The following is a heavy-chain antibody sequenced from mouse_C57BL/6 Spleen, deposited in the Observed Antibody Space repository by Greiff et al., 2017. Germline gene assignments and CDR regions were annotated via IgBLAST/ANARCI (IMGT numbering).Heavy chain of an antibody. Sequence: QVQLQQPGAELVKPGASVKLSCKASGYTFTSYWMHWVKQRPGQGLEWIGMIHPNSGSTNYNEKFKSKATLTVDKSSSTAYMQLSSLTSEDSAVYYCARERVYYGSSVDYWGQGTTLTVSS. D-gene: IGHD1-1*01. CDR1: GYTFTSYW. J-gene: IGHJ2*01. CDR3: ARERVYYGSSVDY. V-gene: IGHV1-64*01. CDR2: IHPNSGST.